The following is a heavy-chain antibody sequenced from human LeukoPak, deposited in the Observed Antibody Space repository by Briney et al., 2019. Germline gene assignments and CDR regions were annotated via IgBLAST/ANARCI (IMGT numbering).Heavy chain of an antibody. D-gene: IGHD6-19*01. CDR3: ARGGPSTPTSSWYYFDY. J-gene: IGHJ4*02. CDR1: GYSFTSYW. V-gene: IGHV5-51*01. Sequence: GESLKISCKGSGYSFTSYWIGWVRQMPGKGLEWMGFIYPHDSDTRYSPSFRGQVTISVDKSISTAYLQWSSLKASDTAMYYCARGGPSTPTSSWYYFDYWGQGTLVTVSS. CDR2: IYPHDSDT.